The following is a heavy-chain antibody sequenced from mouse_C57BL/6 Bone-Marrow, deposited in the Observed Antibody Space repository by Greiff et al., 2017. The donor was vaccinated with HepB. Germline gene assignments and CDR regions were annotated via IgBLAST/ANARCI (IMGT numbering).Heavy chain of an antibody. CDR3: AREDYDGDYYAMDY. D-gene: IGHD2-4*01. Sequence: QVQLQQPGAELVKPGASVKMSCKASGYTFTSYWITWVKQRPGQGLEWIGDIYPGSGSTNYNEKFKSKATLTVDTSSSTAYMQLSSLTSEDAAVYYCAREDYDGDYYAMDYWGQGTSVTVSS. V-gene: IGHV1-55*01. J-gene: IGHJ4*01. CDR1: GYTFTSYW. CDR2: IYPGSGST.